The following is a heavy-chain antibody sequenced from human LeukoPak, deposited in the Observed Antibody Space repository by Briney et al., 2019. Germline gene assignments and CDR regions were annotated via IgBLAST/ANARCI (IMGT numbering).Heavy chain of an antibody. D-gene: IGHD5-12*01. CDR3: ARLTSPLDKWLRPNYYYYYYMDV. CDR1: GYSFTSYW. CDR2: IYPGDSDT. J-gene: IGHJ6*03. V-gene: IGHV5-51*01. Sequence: GESLKISCKGSGYSFTSYWIGCVRQMPGKGLEWMGIIYPGDSDTRYSPSFQGQVTISADKSISTAYLQWSSLKASDTAMYYCARLTSPLDKWLRPNYYYYYYMDVWGKGTTVTVSS.